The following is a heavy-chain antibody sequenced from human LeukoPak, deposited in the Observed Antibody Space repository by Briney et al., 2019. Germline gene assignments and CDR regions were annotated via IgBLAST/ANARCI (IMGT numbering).Heavy chain of an antibody. D-gene: IGHD3-10*01. J-gene: IGHJ6*03. V-gene: IGHV1-18*01. CDR2: FSAYNGNT. CDR3: ARRTMVRGPYYYYYYMDV. Sequence: ASVKVSCKASGYILTNYDISWVRQAPGQGLEWMGWFSAYNGNTNYAQKLQGRVTMTTDTSTNTAYMELRSLRSDDTAVYYCARRTMVRGPYYYYYYMDVWGKGTTVTISS. CDR1: GYILTNYD.